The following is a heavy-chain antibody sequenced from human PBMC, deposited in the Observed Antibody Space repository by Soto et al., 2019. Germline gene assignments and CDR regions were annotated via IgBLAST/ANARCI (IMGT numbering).Heavy chain of an antibody. J-gene: IGHJ4*02. Sequence: PSETLTLTCRCSGVPISCGGYSFGLIRQSPGKGLEWLGYISHVETTYYNPSFQSRLSLSIDRTRNQFSLSLSSMTVADKAVYYCARGGGYDSFDFWGQGIQVTVS. CDR3: ARGGGYDSFDF. CDR2: ISHVETT. D-gene: IGHD3-3*01. V-gene: IGHV4-30-2*06. CDR1: GVPISCGGYS.